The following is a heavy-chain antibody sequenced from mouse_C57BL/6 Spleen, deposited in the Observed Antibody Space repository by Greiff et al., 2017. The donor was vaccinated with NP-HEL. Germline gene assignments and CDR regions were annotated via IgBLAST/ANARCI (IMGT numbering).Heavy chain of an antibody. J-gene: IGHJ2*01. CDR1: GYTFTSYW. Sequence: QVQLQQPGAELVKPGASVKLSCKASGYTFTSYWMQWVKQRPGQGLEWIGEIDPSDSYTNYNQKFKGKATLTVDTSSSTAYMQLSSLTSEDSAVYYWARRGYGFPYYFDYWGKGTTLTVSS. V-gene: IGHV1-50*01. CDR2: IDPSDSYT. D-gene: IGHD2-2*01. CDR3: ARRGYGFPYYFDY.